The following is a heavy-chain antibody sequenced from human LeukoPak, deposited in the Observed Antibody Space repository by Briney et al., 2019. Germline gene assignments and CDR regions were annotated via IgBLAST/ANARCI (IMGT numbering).Heavy chain of an antibody. D-gene: IGHD3-22*01. CDR2: IIPILGIA. Sequence: ASVKVSCKASGGTFSSYAISWVRQAPGQGLEWMGRIIPILGIANYAQKSQGRVTMTTDTSTSTAYMELRSLRSDDTAVYYCARDRPTYYYDSSGYPPDYWGQGTLVTVSS. J-gene: IGHJ4*02. V-gene: IGHV1-69*04. CDR3: ARDRPTYYYDSSGYPPDY. CDR1: GGTFSSYA.